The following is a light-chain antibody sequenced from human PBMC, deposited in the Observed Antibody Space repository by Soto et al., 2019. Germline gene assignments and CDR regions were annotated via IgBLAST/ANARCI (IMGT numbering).Light chain of an antibody. CDR1: SSNIGAGHD. CDR3: TSFSSSTSLYV. CDR2: QVT. V-gene: IGLV1-40*01. J-gene: IGLJ1*01. Sequence: QSVLTQPPSVSGAPGQRVTISCTGSSSNIGAGHDVHWYQRLPGKAPKLMIYQVTIRPSGISNRFSGSKSGNTASLTISGLQAEDEADYYCTSFSSSTSLYVFGTGTKV.